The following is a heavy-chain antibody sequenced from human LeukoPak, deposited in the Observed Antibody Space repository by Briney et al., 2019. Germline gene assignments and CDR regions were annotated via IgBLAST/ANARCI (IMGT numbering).Heavy chain of an antibody. CDR2: ITTGGNT. D-gene: IGHD1-26*01. Sequence: GGSLRLSCAASGFTFSSYAINWVRQAPGKGLEWVSSITTGGNTYYADSVKGRFTISSDNSKNTLYLQMNSLRAEDTAVYYCAKVANSGSPHYFDFWGQGTLVTVSS. CDR1: GFTFSSYA. CDR3: AKVANSGSPHYFDF. V-gene: IGHV3-23*01. J-gene: IGHJ4*02.